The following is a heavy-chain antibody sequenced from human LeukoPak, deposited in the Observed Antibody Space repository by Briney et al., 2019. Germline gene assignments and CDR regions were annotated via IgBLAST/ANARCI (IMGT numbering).Heavy chain of an antibody. J-gene: IGHJ4*02. CDR1: GGSISNSNW. Sequence: SGTLSLTCVVSGGSISNSNWWRWVRQPPGKVLEGIGEIYHSETTNYNPSPKSRVTILVDKSKNQFSLKLSSVTAADTAVYYCARLPARGRGYFDSWGQGTLVTVSA. CDR2: IYHSETT. D-gene: IGHD6-13*01. CDR3: ARLPARGRGYFDS. V-gene: IGHV4-4*02.